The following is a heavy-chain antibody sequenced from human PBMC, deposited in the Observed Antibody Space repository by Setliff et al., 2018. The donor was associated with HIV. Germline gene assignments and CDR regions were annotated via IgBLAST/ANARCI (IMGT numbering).Heavy chain of an antibody. D-gene: IGHD6-6*01. Sequence: ASVKVSCKASGGTFSSYAVSYLRQAPGQGLEWMGIINPSGGSTSYAQKFQGRVTMTRDTSSSTVYVELSSLRSDDTAVYYCAREAEQGERSSSWYFDYWGQGTLVTVSS. CDR1: GGTFSSYA. J-gene: IGHJ4*02. CDR3: AREAEQGERSSSWYFDY. CDR2: INPSGGST. V-gene: IGHV1-46*01.